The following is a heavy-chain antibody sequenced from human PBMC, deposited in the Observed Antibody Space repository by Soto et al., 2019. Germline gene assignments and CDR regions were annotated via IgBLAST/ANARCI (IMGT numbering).Heavy chain of an antibody. J-gene: IGHJ6*02. CDR3: AKDKGPRNCSTRNCFWVALGMDV. CDR2: ISWNSDTI. Sequence: EVQLVESGGGLVQPGRSLTLSCAASGFTFDDYAMHWVRQAPGKGLEWVSGISWNSDTIGYADSVRGRFTISRDNAENSLYLQMNSLRAEDTALYYCAKDKGPRNCSTRNCFWVALGMDVWGQGTTVTVSS. D-gene: IGHD2-2*01. V-gene: IGHV3-9*01. CDR1: GFTFDDYA.